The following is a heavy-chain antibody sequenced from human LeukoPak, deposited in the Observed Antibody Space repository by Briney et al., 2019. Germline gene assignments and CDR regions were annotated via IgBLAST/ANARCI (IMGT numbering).Heavy chain of an antibody. D-gene: IGHD2-2*01. Sequence: GGSLRLSCAASGFTFSSYAMSWVRQAPGKGLEWVSAISGSGGSTYYADSVKGRFTISRDNSKNTLYLQMNSLRAEDTAVYYCAKDYCSSTSCYLGTFDYWGREPWSPSPQ. J-gene: IGHJ4*02. V-gene: IGHV3-23*01. CDR3: AKDYCSSTSCYLGTFDY. CDR2: ISGSGGST. CDR1: GFTFSSYA.